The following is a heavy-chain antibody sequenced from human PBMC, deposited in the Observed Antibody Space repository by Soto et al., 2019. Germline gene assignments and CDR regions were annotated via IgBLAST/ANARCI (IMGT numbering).Heavy chain of an antibody. V-gene: IGHV4-59*01. D-gene: IGHD2-2*01. CDR1: GGSISSYY. CDR3: ASEYCSSTSCRGPLSQFDY. Sequence: ETLSLTCTVSGGSISSYYWSWIRQPPGKGLEWIGYIYYSGSTNYNPSLKSRVTISVDTSKNQFSLKLSSVTAADTAVYYCASEYCSSTSCRGPLSQFDYWGQGTLVTVSS. J-gene: IGHJ4*02. CDR2: IYYSGST.